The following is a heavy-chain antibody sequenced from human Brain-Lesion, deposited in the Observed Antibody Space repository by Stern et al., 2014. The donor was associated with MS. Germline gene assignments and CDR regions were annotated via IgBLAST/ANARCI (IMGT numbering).Heavy chain of an antibody. CDR1: GYIFTGYY. V-gene: IGHV1-2*02. D-gene: IGHD3-3*01. J-gene: IGHJ6*02. CDR3: ARDQRGITIFGVVTDYYYLGMDV. Sequence: QVQLVESGAEVKKPGASVKVSCKPSGYIFTGYYIHWVRQAPGQGLVGMAWINTNTGGTKYAQKFQGRVPMSRDTSISTAYVELSSLTSDDTAVYYCARDQRGITIFGVVTDYYYLGMDVWGQGTTVTVSS. CDR2: INTNTGGT.